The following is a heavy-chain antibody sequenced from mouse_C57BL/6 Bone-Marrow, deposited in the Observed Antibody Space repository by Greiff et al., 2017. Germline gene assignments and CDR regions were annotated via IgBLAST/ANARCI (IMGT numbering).Heavy chain of an antibody. CDR2: ISYSGST. CDR1: GYSITSGYD. V-gene: IGHV3-1*01. Sequence: EVHLVESGPGMVKPSQSLSLTCTVTGYSITSGYDWHWIRHFPGNKLEWMGYISYSGSTNYNPSLKSRISITHDTSKNHFFLKLNSVTTEDTATYYCARNYYGSRWYFDVWGTGTTVTVSS. J-gene: IGHJ1*03. CDR3: ARNYYGSRWYFDV. D-gene: IGHD1-1*01.